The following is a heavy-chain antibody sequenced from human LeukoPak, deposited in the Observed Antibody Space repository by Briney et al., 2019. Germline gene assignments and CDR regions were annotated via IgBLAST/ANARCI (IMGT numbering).Heavy chain of an antibody. CDR3: AREGIMITFGGVIAHNWFGP. V-gene: IGHV7-4-1*02. CDR1: GGTFSSYA. Sequence: GASVKVSCKASGGTFSSYAISWVRQAPGQGLEWMGWINTNTGNPTYAQGFTGRFVFSLDTSVSTAYLQISSLKAEDTAVYYCAREGIMITFGGVIAHNWFGPWGQGTLVTVSS. J-gene: IGHJ5*02. CDR2: INTNTGNP. D-gene: IGHD3-16*02.